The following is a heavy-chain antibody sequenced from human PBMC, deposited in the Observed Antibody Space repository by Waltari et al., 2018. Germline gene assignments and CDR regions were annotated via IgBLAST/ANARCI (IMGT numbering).Heavy chain of an antibody. CDR3: ARGPRGGDFDY. V-gene: IGHV4-34*01. J-gene: IGHJ4*02. CDR2: INHSGST. CDR1: GGSFSGYY. D-gene: IGHD2-21*01. Sequence: QVQLQQWGAGLLKPSETLSLTCAVYGGSFSGYYWSWIRQPPGKGLEWIGEINHSGSTNYNPSLKSRVTISVDTSKNQFSLKLSSVTAADTAVYYCARGPRGGDFDYWGQGTLVTVSS.